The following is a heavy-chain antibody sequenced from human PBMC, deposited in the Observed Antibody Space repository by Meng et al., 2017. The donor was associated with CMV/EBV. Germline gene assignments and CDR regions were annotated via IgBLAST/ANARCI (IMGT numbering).Heavy chain of an antibody. CDR2: IYYSGST. CDR3: ARGTTVSAFDI. Sequence: SETLSLTCTVSGSSISSYYWSWIRQPPGKGLEWIGYIYYSGSTNYNPSLKSRVTISVDTSKNQFSLKLSSVTAADTAVYYCARGTTVSAFDIWGQGTMVTVSS. V-gene: IGHV4-59*01. D-gene: IGHD4-11*01. J-gene: IGHJ3*02. CDR1: GSSISSYY.